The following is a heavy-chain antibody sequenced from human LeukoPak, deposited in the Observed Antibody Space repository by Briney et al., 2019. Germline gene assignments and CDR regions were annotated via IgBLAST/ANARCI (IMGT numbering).Heavy chain of an antibody. CDR1: GYTFTSYD. D-gene: IGHD4-11*01. Sequence: GASVKVSCKASGYTFTSYDINWVRQATGQGLEWMGWMNPNSGNKGYAQKFQGSVTMPRHTSIRTAYIELSSLRSEDTAVYYCARATDRSTDFDYWGQGTLVTVSS. CDR2: MNPNSGNK. J-gene: IGHJ4*02. V-gene: IGHV1-8*01. CDR3: ARATDRSTDFDY.